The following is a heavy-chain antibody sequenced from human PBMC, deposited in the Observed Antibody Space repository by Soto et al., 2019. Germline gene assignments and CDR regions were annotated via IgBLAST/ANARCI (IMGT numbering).Heavy chain of an antibody. V-gene: IGHV1-18*01. J-gene: IGHJ4*02. CDR3: ARDRGSYALDY. Sequence: QVQLVQSGAEVKKPGASVKVSCKASCYTFTSYGISWVRQAPGQGLEWMGWISANNGNTNYAQKLQGRVTMTTDTSTSTAYVELRSLRSDDTAVYYCARDRGSYALDYWGQGTLVTVSS. D-gene: IGHD1-26*01. CDR1: CYTFTSYG. CDR2: ISANNGNT.